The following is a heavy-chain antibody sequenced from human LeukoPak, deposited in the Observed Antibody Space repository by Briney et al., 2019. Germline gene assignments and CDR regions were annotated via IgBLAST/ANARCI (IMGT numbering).Heavy chain of an antibody. CDR2: IKGDEMAT. V-gene: IGHV3-74*01. Sequence: PGGSLRLSCAASGFTVSSNYMGWVRQAPGKGLEWVSRIKGDEMATSYADSVKGRFTISRDNAKNSLYLQMNSLRAEDTAVYYCARIYGSGSLPEYVPLNYFDYWGQGTLVTVSS. CDR3: ARIYGSGSLPEYVPLNYFDY. J-gene: IGHJ4*02. D-gene: IGHD3-10*01. CDR1: GFTVSSNY.